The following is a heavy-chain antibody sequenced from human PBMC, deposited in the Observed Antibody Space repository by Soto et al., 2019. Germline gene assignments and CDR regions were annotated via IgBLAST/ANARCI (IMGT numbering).Heavy chain of an antibody. CDR1: GFTFDNCG. CDR2: ISWDSSTI. J-gene: IGHJ4*02. CDR3: VQGRYPTMATPLDH. Sequence: EVQLVESGGGLVQPGGSLRLSCAASGFTFDNCGMHWVRKAPGKGLEWVAGISWDSSTIGYADSVKGRFIISRDDAKNSLYLQMDSLRGEDTALYYCVQGRYPTMATPLDHWGQGTQVIVSS. V-gene: IGHV3-9*01. D-gene: IGHD2-15*01.